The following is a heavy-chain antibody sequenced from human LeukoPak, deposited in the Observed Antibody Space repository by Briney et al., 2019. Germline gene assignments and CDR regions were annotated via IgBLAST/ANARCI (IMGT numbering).Heavy chain of an antibody. CDR1: GGSFSGYY. CDR2: INHSGST. D-gene: IGHD6-19*01. J-gene: IGHJ4*02. Sequence: SETLSLTCAVYGGSFSGYYWSWIRQPPGKGLEWIGEINHSGSTNYNPSLKSRVTISVDTSKNQFSLKLSSVTAADTAVYYCARPHSSGWTPFDYWGQGTPVTVSS. V-gene: IGHV4-34*01. CDR3: ARPHSSGWTPFDY.